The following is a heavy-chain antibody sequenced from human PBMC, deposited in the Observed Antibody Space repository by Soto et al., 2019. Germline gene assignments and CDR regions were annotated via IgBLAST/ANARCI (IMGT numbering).Heavy chain of an antibody. CDR3: AKEAEEGSSCFNHPLDH. CDR2: MSGGGGRT. D-gene: IGHD6-19*01. J-gene: IGHJ4*02. Sequence: EVQLLESGGGLVQPGGSLRISCAASGFTFSAYAMSWVRQAPGRGLEWVSVMSGGGGRTHYADSVKGRFTVSRDNSKNTLYLQMSSLRVEDTAVYYCAKEAEEGSSCFNHPLDHWGQGTQVTVSS. V-gene: IGHV3-23*01. CDR1: GFTFSAYA.